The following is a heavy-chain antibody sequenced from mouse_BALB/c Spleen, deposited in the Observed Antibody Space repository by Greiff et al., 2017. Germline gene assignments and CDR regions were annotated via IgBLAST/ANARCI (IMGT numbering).Heavy chain of an antibody. D-gene: IGHD2-1*01. CDR2: IYPGDGDT. V-gene: IGHV1-80*01. J-gene: IGHJ3*01. CDR3: ARGGNYRAY. CDR1: GYAFSSYW. Sequence: VQGVESGAELVRPGSSVKISCTASGYAFSSYWMNWVKQRPGQGLEWIGQIYPGDGDTNYNGKFKGKATLTADKSSSTAYMQLSSLTAEDSAVYFCARGGNYRAYWGQGTLVTVSA.